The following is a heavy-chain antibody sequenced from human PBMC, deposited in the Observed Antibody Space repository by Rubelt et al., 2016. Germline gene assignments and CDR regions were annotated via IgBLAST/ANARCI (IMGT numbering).Heavy chain of an antibody. CDR3: ARSDIVATITDY. CDR2: ISSSGSTI. J-gene: IGHJ4*02. V-gene: IGHV3-48*03. D-gene: IGHD5-12*01. CDR1: GFTFSSYE. Sequence: EVQLVESGGGLVQPGGSLRLSCAASGFTFSSYEMNWVRQAPAKGLEWVSYISSSGSTIYYADSVKCRVTMSRDNAKNSLYLQMNSLRAEDTAVYYCARSDIVATITDYWGQGTLVTVSS.